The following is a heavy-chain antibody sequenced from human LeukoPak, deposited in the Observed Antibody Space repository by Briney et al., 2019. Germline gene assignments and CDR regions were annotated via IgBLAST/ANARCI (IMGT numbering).Heavy chain of an antibody. CDR2: SYYSGST. D-gene: IGHD6-19*01. CDR3: ARSPCAAVAD. V-gene: IGHV4-39*01. J-gene: IGHJ4*02. CDR1: GGTISSSSYY. Sequence: SETLSLTCTVSGGTISSSSYYWGWIRQPPGKGLEWIGSSYYSGSTYYNPSLKSRVTISVDTNKNQFSLKLSSVTAADTAVYCCARSPCAAVADWGQGTLVTVSS.